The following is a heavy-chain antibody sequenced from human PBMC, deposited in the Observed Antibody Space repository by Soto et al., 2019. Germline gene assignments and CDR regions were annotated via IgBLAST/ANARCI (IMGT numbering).Heavy chain of an antibody. CDR1: GFTFSSYL. CDR3: ARDQGKTFDH. V-gene: IGHV3-21*01. J-gene: IGHJ4*02. Sequence: SGGSLRLSCEVSGFTFSSYLMIWVRQAPGKGLEWVSSISSRSSDIYYADSVKGRFTISRDNAKNSLYLQMNSLRAEDTAVYYCARDQGKTFDHWGQGTLVTVSS. CDR2: ISSRSSDI.